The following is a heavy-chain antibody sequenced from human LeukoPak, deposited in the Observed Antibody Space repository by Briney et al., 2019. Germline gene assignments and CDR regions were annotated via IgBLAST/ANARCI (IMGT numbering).Heavy chain of an antibody. CDR1: GFTFSRYA. CDR2: IGDSGRNT. CDR3: ARHFTTGSIDH. Sequence: GGSLRLSCAASGFTFSRYAMTWVRQAPGKGLEWVSAIGDSGRNTYYADSVRGRFTISRDNSKNTLYLQMNSLRADDTAVYYCARHFTTGSIDHWGQGNLVTVSS. J-gene: IGHJ4*02. D-gene: IGHD3-9*01. V-gene: IGHV3-23*01.